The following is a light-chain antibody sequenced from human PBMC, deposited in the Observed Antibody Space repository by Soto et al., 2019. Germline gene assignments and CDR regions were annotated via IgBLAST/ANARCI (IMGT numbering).Light chain of an antibody. CDR1: QSVSRY. CDR3: QQYNNWPPIT. CDR2: DTS. V-gene: IGKV3-15*01. J-gene: IGKJ5*01. Sequence: EIALTQSPATLSLSPGERATLSCRASQSVSRYLAWYQQKPGQAPRLLIYDTSTRATGIPARFSGSGSGTEFTLTISSLQSEDFAVYYCQQYNNWPPITFGQGTRLEI.